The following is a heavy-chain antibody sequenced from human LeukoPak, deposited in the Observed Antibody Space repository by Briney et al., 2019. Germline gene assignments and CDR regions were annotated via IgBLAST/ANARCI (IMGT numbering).Heavy chain of an antibody. V-gene: IGHV3-74*01. CDR1: GFTFSSYW. Sequence: GGSLRLSCAASGFTFSSYWMSWIRQAPGKGLEWVSRINSDGSSTSYADSVKGRFTISRDNAKNTLYLQMNSLRAEDTAVYYCARGPLYYDSSGYPHYWGQGTLVTVSS. D-gene: IGHD3-22*01. J-gene: IGHJ4*02. CDR3: ARGPLYYDSSGYPHY. CDR2: INSDGSST.